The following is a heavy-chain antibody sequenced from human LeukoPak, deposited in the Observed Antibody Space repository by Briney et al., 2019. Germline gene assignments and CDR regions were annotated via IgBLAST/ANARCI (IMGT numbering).Heavy chain of an antibody. CDR1: GCTFTSYY. Sequence: ASVKVSCKASGCTFTSYYMHWVRQAPGQGLEWMGIINPSGGSTSYAQKFQGRVTMTRDTSTSTVYMELSSLRSEDTAVYYCAREMYGDAFDIWGQGTMVTVSS. D-gene: IGHD2-8*01. CDR2: INPSGGST. CDR3: AREMYGDAFDI. V-gene: IGHV1-46*01. J-gene: IGHJ3*02.